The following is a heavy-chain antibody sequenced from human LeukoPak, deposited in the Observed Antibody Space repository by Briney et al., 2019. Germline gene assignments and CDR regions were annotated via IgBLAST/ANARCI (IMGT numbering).Heavy chain of an antibody. CDR3: ASSPPSTGYDRFDT. CDR2: ISAFNGNT. J-gene: IGHJ4*02. Sequence: GASVKVSCKASGYMFNIYRISGVRQAPGQGLEWMGWISAFNGNTNYARNFQDRVTMTTDTSTSTAYMELTSLRSDDTAVYYCASSPPSTGYDRFDTWGQGTLVTVSS. V-gene: IGHV1-18*01. D-gene: IGHD5-12*01. CDR1: GYMFNIYR.